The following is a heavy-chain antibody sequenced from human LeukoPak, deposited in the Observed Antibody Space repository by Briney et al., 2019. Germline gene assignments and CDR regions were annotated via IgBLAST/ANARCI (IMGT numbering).Heavy chain of an antibody. CDR1: GFTFSSYW. CDR2: IKQDGSEK. Sequence: GGSLRLSCAASGFTFSSYWMSWVRQAPGKGLEWVANIKQDGSEKYYVDSVKGRFTISRDNAKNSLYLQMNSLRAEDTAVYYCARDLAPHVGRLDYFDYWGQGTLVTVSS. D-gene: IGHD1-26*01. J-gene: IGHJ4*02. CDR3: ARDLAPHVGRLDYFDY. V-gene: IGHV3-7*01.